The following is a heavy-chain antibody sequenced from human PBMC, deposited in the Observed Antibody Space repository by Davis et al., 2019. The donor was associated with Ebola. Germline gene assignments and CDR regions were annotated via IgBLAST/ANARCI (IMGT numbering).Heavy chain of an antibody. CDR1: GYTFTDYN. CDR2: VVSNSGGT. J-gene: IGHJ4*02. V-gene: IGHV1-2*06. Sequence: ASVKVSCKASGYTFTDYNVHWVRQAPGQGLEWMGRVVSNSGGTNYAQKFQDRVTMTRDTSISTVYMELSSLRYDDTADYYCARGHNYAHEYWGQGTLVTVSS. D-gene: IGHD4-11*01. CDR3: ARGHNYAHEY.